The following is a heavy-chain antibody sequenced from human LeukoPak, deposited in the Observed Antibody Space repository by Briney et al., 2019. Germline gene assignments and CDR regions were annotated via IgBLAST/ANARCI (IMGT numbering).Heavy chain of an antibody. CDR3: ARRVVIAVAGFGIDP. D-gene: IGHD6-19*01. J-gene: IGHJ5*02. CDR2: IYYSGST. CDR1: GGSFSSYY. Sequence: PSETLSLTCAVYGGSFSSYYWGWIRQPPGKGLEWIGSIYYSGSTYYNPSLKSRVTISVDTSKNQFSLKLSSVTAADTAVYYCARRVVIAVAGFGIDPWGQGTLVTVSS. V-gene: IGHV4-39*01.